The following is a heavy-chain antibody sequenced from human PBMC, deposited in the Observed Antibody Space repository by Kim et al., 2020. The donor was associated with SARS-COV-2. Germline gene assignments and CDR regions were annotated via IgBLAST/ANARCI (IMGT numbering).Heavy chain of an antibody. CDR1: GGSFSGYY. Sequence: SETLSLTCAVYGGSFSGYYWSWIRQPPGKGLEWIGEINHSGSTNYNPSLKSRVTISVDTSKNQFSLKLSSVTAADTAVYYCARELYYYDSSGYYYRYLWGGEAYYGMDVWGQGTTVTVSS. D-gene: IGHD3-22*01. CDR2: INHSGST. J-gene: IGHJ6*02. CDR3: ARELYYYDSSGYYYRYLWGGEAYYGMDV. V-gene: IGHV4-34*01.